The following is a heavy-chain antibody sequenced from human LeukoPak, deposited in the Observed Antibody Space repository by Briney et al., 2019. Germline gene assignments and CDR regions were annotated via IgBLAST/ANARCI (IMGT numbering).Heavy chain of an antibody. J-gene: IGHJ4*02. V-gene: IGHV3-48*01. Sequence: GGSLRLSCVASGFTFSSYSMNWVRQAPGKGLEWVSYISSSSSTIYYADSVRGRFTISRDNAKNSLYLQMNSLRAEDTAVYYCARVEQWLVRGNWGQGTLVTVSS. D-gene: IGHD6-19*01. CDR1: GFTFSSYS. CDR3: ARVEQWLVRGN. CDR2: ISSSSSTI.